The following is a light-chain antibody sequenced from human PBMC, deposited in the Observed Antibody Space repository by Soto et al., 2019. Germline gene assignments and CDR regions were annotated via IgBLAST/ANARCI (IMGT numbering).Light chain of an antibody. V-gene: IGLV2-14*01. Sequence: QSALTQPASMSGSPGQSITISCTGTSIDVGAYNYVSWYQQHPGKAPKLMISGVSNRPSGVSNRFSGSKSGNTASLTISGLQADDEADYYCSSYTGSSTPWVFGGGTKLTVL. CDR3: SSYTGSSTPWV. CDR1: SIDVGAYNY. CDR2: GVS. J-gene: IGLJ3*02.